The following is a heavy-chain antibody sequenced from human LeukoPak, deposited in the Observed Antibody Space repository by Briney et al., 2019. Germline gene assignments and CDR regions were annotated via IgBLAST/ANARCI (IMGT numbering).Heavy chain of an antibody. V-gene: IGHV4-34*01. CDR3: TRAVAGHPD. D-gene: IGHD6-19*01. Sequence: AETLSLTCAVSGVPFSNYYWSWVRQSPRQGLEWIGEINHSGYTNYNPSLKSRVTMSIDTSKNQFSLRLTSVSAADTGVYYCTRAVAGHPDWGQGTLVTVSS. J-gene: IGHJ4*02. CDR1: GVPFSNYY. CDR2: INHSGYT.